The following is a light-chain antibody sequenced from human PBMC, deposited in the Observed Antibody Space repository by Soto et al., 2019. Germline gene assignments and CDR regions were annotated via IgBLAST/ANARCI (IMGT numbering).Light chain of an antibody. V-gene: IGKV3-11*01. CDR3: QQRNFWPLT. J-gene: IGKJ4*01. Sequence: EIVLTQSPATLSLSPGERATLSCRASQSVSSYLAWYQQKPGQAPRLLIYDASNRATGIPARFSGSGSGTDVTLTISSLEPEDCAVYYCQQRNFWPLTFGGGTKVEIK. CDR1: QSVSSY. CDR2: DAS.